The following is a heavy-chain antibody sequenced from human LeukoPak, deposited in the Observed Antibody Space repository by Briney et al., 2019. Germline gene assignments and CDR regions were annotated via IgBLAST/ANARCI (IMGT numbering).Heavy chain of an antibody. Sequence: SETLSLTCAVYGGSFSGHYWSWIRQPPGKGLEWIGEINHSGSTNYNPSLKGRVTILVGTSKNQFSLKLSSVTAADTAVYYCARGIVVTLPGGYYYGMDVWGQGTTVTVSS. J-gene: IGHJ6*02. CDR3: ARGIVVTLPGGYYYGMDV. CDR2: INHSGST. D-gene: IGHD3-22*01. V-gene: IGHV4-34*01. CDR1: GGSFSGHY.